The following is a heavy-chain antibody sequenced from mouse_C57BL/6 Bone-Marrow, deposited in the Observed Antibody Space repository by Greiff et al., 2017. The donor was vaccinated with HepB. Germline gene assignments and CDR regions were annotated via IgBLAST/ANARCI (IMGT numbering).Heavy chain of an antibody. CDR3: TGILFDY. V-gene: IGHV1-15*01. Sequence: QVQLQQPGAELVRPGASVTLSCKASGYTFTDYEMHWVKQTPVHGLEWIGAIDPETGGTAYNQKFKGKAILTADKSSSTAYMELRSLTSEDSAVYYCTGILFDYWGQGTTLTVSS. CDR2: IDPETGGT. CDR1: GYTFTDYE. J-gene: IGHJ2*01.